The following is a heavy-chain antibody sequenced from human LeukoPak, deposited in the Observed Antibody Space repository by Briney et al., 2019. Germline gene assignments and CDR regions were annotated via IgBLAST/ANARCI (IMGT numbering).Heavy chain of an antibody. D-gene: IGHD3-22*01. CDR3: ARRVIDYYDSSGSFDY. V-gene: IGHV1-8*01. CDR1: GYTFTSYD. J-gene: IGHJ4*02. CDR2: MNPNSGST. Sequence: GASVKVSCKASGYTFTSYDINWVRQATGQGLEWMGWMNPNSGSTGYAQKFQGRVTMTRNTSISTAYMELSSLRSEDTAVYYCARRVIDYYDSSGSFDYWGQGTLVTVSS.